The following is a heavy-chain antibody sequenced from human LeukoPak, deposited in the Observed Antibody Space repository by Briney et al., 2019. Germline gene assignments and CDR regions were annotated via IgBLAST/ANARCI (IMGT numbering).Heavy chain of an antibody. V-gene: IGHV3-7*01. CDR3: APPPIAATGN. J-gene: IGHJ4*02. Sequence: PGGSLRLSCTASGFIFNDFWMSWVRQAPGEGLEWMANIRQDGGAKNYVDSVKGRFTISRDNAKKSLYLQMNSLRAEGTAVYYCAPPPIAATGNWGQGTLVTVSS. D-gene: IGHD6-13*01. CDR1: GFIFNDFW. CDR2: IRQDGGAK.